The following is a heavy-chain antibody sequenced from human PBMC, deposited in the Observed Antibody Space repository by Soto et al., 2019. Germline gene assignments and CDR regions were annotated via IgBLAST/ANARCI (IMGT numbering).Heavy chain of an antibody. CDR3: AAVDTAMVPIDY. J-gene: IGHJ4*02. CDR1: GFTFSSYW. Sequence: EVQLVESGGGLVQPGGSLRLSCAASGFTFSSYWMSWFRQAPGKGLEWVANIKQDGSEKYYVDSVKGRFTISRDNAKNSLYLQMNSLRAEDTAVYYCAAVDTAMVPIDYWGQGTLVTVSS. D-gene: IGHD5-18*01. CDR2: IKQDGSEK. V-gene: IGHV3-7*01.